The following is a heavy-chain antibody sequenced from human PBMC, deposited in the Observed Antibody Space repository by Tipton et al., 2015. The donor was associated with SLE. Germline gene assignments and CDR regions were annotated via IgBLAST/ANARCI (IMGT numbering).Heavy chain of an antibody. J-gene: IGHJ6*03. V-gene: IGHV4-4*07. CDR3: ARISGYEHYYYYYMDV. CDR2: IYTSGST. D-gene: IGHD5-12*01. Sequence: TLSLTCTVSGGSISSYYWSWIRQPAGKGLEWIGRIYTSGSTNYNPSLKSRVTISVDTSKNQFSLKLSSVTAAGTAVYYCARISGYEHYYYYYMDVWGKGTTVTVSS. CDR1: GGSISSYY.